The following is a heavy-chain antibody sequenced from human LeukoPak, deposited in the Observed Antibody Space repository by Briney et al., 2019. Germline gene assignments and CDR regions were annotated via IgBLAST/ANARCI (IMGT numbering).Heavy chain of an antibody. J-gene: IGHJ4*02. D-gene: IGHD2-15*01. CDR1: GFTFSDYE. V-gene: IGHV3-48*03. CDR3: ARVLGYCSGSTCYKNY. Sequence: SGGSLRLSCAASGFTFSDYEMNWVRQAPGKGLEWISYISGSGSAIYYADSVKGRFTISRDNAKNSLYLQMNSLRAEDTAVYYCARVLGYCSGSTCYKNYWGQGTLVTVSS. CDR2: ISGSGSAI.